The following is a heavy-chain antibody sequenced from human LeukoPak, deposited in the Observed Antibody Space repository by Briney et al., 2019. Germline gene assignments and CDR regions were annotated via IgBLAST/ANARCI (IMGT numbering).Heavy chain of an antibody. Sequence: PSETLSLTCAVYGGSFSGYHWSWIRQPPGKGLEWIREINHSGSTNYNPSLKSRVAISEDTSKNQFSLKLSSVTAADTAVYYCARGVEMAGFDYWGQGNLVTVSS. D-gene: IGHD5-24*01. CDR2: INHSGST. CDR3: ARGVEMAGFDY. J-gene: IGHJ4*02. V-gene: IGHV4-34*01. CDR1: GGSFSGYH.